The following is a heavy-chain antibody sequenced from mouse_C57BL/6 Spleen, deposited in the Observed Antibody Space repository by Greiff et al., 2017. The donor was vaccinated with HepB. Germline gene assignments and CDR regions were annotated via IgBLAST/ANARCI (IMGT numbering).Heavy chain of an antibody. CDR3: TTDYSNYPYYFDY. J-gene: IGHJ2*01. V-gene: IGHV14-4*01. D-gene: IGHD2-5*01. CDR2: IDPENGDT. Sequence: EVQLQQSGAELVRPGASVKLSCTASGFNIKDDYMHWVKQRPEQGLEWIGWIDPENGDTEYASKFQGKATITADTSSNTAYLQLSSLTSEDTAVYYCTTDYSNYPYYFDYWGQGTTLTVSS. CDR1: GFNIKDDY.